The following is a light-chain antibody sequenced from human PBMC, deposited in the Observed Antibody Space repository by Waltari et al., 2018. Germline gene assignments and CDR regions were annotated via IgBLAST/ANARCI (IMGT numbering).Light chain of an antibody. CDR1: ESISSNY. CDR3: QQYDRSPWT. J-gene: IGKJ1*01. CDR2: ASS. V-gene: IGKV3-20*01. Sequence: EIVLTQSPGTLSLSPGERATLSCRASESISSNYFAWYQKKPGQGPRLLLDASSNRAPGIPDRCSGSGSGTDFTLTISRLESEDFAVYYCQQYDRSPWTFGQGTKVAIE.